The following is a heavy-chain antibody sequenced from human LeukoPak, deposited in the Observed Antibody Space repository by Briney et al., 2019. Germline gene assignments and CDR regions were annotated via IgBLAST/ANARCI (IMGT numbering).Heavy chain of an antibody. V-gene: IGHV6-1*01. J-gene: IGHJ4*02. CDR2: TYYMSKWYN. CDR1: GDSVASNSAS. CDR3: ARTVAGINYHDY. D-gene: IGHD6-19*01. Sequence: SQTLSLTCGISGDSVASNSASWSWIRQSPSRGLEWLGRTYYMSKWYNDYAPSVKSRITIHSDTSKNQISLQLNSVTPEDTAVYYCARTVAGINYHDYWGQGTLVTVSS.